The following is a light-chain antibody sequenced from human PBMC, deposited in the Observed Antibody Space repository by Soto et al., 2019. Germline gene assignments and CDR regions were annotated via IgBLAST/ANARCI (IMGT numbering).Light chain of an antibody. CDR2: YNN. J-gene: IGLJ1*01. CDR3: AAWDDTLKRYV. Sequence: QSVLTQPPSASETPGQTVSISCSGSNSNIASNTVNWYQHLPGTAPKLLIYYNNQRPSGVPDRFSGSKSGTSASLAISELQSEDESDYYCAAWDDTLKRYVFGTGTKVTVL. CDR1: NSNIASNT. V-gene: IGLV1-44*01.